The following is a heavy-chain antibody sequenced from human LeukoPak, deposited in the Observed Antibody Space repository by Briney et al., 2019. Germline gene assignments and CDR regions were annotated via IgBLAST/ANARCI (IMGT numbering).Heavy chain of an antibody. Sequence: KPSETLSLTCTVSGGSISSSSYYWGWIRQPPGKGLEWIGSIYYSGSTCYNPSLKSRVTISVDTSKNQFSLKLSSVTAADTAVYYCARTPSNYDSSGYSKEDDAFDIWGQGTMVTVSS. CDR1: GGSISSSSYY. V-gene: IGHV4-39*01. CDR2: IYYSGST. J-gene: IGHJ3*02. CDR3: ARTPSNYDSSGYSKEDDAFDI. D-gene: IGHD3-22*01.